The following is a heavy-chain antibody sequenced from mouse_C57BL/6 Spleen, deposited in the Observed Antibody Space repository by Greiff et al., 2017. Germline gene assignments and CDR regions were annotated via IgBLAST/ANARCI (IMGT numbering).Heavy chain of an antibody. CDR2: ISYDGSN. J-gene: IGHJ4*01. CDR3: ARNGYYGSPPYYYAMDY. V-gene: IGHV3-6*01. D-gene: IGHD1-1*01. Sequence: EVQLVESGPGLVKPSQSLSLTCSVTGYSITSGYYWNWIRQFPGNKLEWMGYISYDGSNNYNPSLKNRISITRDTSKNQFFLKLNSVTTEDTATYYCARNGYYGSPPYYYAMDYWGQGTSVTVSS. CDR1: GYSITSGYY.